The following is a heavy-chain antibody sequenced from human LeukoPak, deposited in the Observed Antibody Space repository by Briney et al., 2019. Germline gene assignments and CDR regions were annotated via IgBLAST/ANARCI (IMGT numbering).Heavy chain of an antibody. CDR2: IYPGDSDT. Sequence: GESLKISCKTSGYRFVSHWIVWVRQMPGKGLEWLGIIYPGDSDTRYSPSFQGQVTISADKSISTAYLQWSSLRASDTATYYCARREASANFDYWGQGTLVTVSS. V-gene: IGHV5-51*01. CDR1: GYRFVSHW. D-gene: IGHD2-15*01. CDR3: ARREASANFDY. J-gene: IGHJ4*02.